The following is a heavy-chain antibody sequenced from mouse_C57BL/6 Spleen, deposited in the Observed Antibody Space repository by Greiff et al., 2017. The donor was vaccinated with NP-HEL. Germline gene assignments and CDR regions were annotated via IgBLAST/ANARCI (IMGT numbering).Heavy chain of an antibody. CDR2: ISSGGDYI. CDR1: GFTFSSYA. Sequence: EVKLVESGEGLVKPGGSLKLSCAASGFTFSSYAMSWVRQTPEKRLEWVAYISSGGDYIYYADTVKGRFTISRDNARNTLYLQMSSLKSEDTAMYYCTRDYYGSSYGGYYFDYWGQGTTLTVSS. V-gene: IGHV5-9-1*02. CDR3: TRDYYGSSYGGYYFDY. J-gene: IGHJ2*01. D-gene: IGHD1-1*01.